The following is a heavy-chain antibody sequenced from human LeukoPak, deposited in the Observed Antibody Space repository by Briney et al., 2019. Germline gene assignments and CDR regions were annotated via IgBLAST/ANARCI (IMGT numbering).Heavy chain of an antibody. D-gene: IGHD1-26*01. V-gene: IGHV3-74*01. J-gene: IGHJ4*02. Sequence: GGSLRLSCAASGLTFSGAWMHCVRQTPGKGLVWISRIKRDGTATYADSVRGRFTTSRDNAKNTLYLQMNNLRADDTGIYYCARDGSYKLDYWGQGALVTVSS. CDR2: IKRDGTA. CDR3: ARDGSYKLDY. CDR1: GLTFSGAW.